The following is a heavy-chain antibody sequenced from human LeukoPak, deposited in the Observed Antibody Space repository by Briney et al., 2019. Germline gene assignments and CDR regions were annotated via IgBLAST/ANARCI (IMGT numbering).Heavy chain of an antibody. CDR1: GFTFSSYN. D-gene: IGHD1-26*01. V-gene: IGHV3-30*02. CDR3: EKAPSGSYGY. CDR2: IHHDGRNK. J-gene: IGHJ4*02. Sequence: PGGSLRLSCAASGFTFSSYNMNWVRQAPGKGLDWGAFIHHDGRNKYYADSVRGRFTISRDNSKNTLHLQMNSLRAEDTAVYYCEKAPSGSYGYWGERALVTVSS.